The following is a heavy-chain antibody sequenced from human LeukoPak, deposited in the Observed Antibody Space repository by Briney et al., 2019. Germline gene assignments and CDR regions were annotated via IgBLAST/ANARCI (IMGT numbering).Heavy chain of an antibody. D-gene: IGHD2-2*03. V-gene: IGHV3-23*01. CDR3: AKDSHWILFDD. CDR1: GFTLSSYE. J-gene: IGHJ4*02. CDR2: IGYGGSDT. Sequence: GGSLRLSCTVSGFTLSSYEMTWFRQAPGKGLEWVSSIGYGGSDTHYADSVKGRFTVSRDNSKNTLYLQLNSLRADDTAVYYCAKDSHWILFDDWGQGTLVTVSS.